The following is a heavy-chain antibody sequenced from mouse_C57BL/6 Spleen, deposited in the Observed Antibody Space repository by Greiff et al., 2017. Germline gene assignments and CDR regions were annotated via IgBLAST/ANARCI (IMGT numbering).Heavy chain of an antibody. CDR2: ISGGGGNT. D-gene: IGHD2-4*01. V-gene: IGHV5-9*01. Sequence: DVKLVESGGGLVKPGGSLKLSCAASGFTFSSSTMSWVRQTPEKRLEWVATISGGGGNTYYPDSVKGRFTIPRANAKNTLYLQMSSLRSEDTALYYCARHWRYDYDIYAMDYWGQGTSVTVSS. J-gene: IGHJ4*01. CDR1: GFTFSSST. CDR3: ARHWRYDYDIYAMDY.